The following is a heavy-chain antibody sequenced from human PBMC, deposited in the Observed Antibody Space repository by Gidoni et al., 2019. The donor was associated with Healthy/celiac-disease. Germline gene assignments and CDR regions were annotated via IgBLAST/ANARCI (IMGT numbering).Heavy chain of an antibody. V-gene: IGHV3-30*02. CDR3: AKDAAVGYCSGGSCYEFDY. CDR2: IRYDGSNK. J-gene: IGHJ4*02. CDR1: GFTFSSYG. D-gene: IGHD2-15*01. Sequence: QVQLVESGGGVVQPGRSLRLSCAASGFTFSSYGMHWVRQAPGQGLEWVAFIRYDGSNKYYADSVKGRFTISRDNSKNTLYLQMNSLRAEDTAVYYCAKDAAVGYCSGGSCYEFDYWGQGTLVTVSS.